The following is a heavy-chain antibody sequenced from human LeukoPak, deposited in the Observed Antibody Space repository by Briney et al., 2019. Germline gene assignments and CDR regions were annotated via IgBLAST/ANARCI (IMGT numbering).Heavy chain of an antibody. J-gene: IGHJ4*02. D-gene: IGHD2-15*01. Sequence: SETLSLTCTVSGGSISSSSYYWGWIRQPPGKGLEWIGSIYYSGSTYYNPPLKSRVTISVDTSKNQFSLKLSSVTAADTAVYYCARVGYCSGGSCYLLDYWGQGTLVTVSS. CDR2: IYYSGST. CDR1: GGSISSSSYY. CDR3: ARVGYCSGGSCYLLDY. V-gene: IGHV4-39*07.